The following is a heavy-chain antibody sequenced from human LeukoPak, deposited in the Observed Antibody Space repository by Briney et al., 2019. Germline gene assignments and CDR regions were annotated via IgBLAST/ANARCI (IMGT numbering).Heavy chain of an antibody. CDR1: GFTFSSYA. CDR2: ISGSGAST. D-gene: IGHD1-26*01. Sequence: PGGSLRLSCAASGFTFSSYAMSWVRQAPGKGLEWVSGISGSGASTYYADSVKGRFTISRDNSKNTLYLQMNSLRAEDTAVYYCAKDWRGIVGAVLDYWGQGTLVTVSS. V-gene: IGHV3-23*01. CDR3: AKDWRGIVGAVLDY. J-gene: IGHJ4*02.